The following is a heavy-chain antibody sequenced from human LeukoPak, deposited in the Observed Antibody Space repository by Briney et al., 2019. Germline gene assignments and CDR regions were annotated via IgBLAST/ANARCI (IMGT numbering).Heavy chain of an antibody. CDR1: GYTFTSYG. CDR3: ARDAVLMVYASRWFDP. V-gene: IGHV1-18*01. CDR2: IGAYNGNT. D-gene: IGHD2-8*01. J-gene: IGHJ5*02. Sequence: ASVKVSCKASGYTFTSYGISWVRQAPGQGLEWMGWIGAYNGNTNYAQKLQGRVTMTTDTSTSTAYMELRSLRSDDTAVYYCARDAVLMVYASRWFDPWGQGTLVTVSS.